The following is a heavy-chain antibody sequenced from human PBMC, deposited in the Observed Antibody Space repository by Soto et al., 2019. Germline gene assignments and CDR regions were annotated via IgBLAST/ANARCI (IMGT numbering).Heavy chain of an antibody. CDR3: ARRIVVVPAAILDYYYGMDV. CDR2: IYYSGST. D-gene: IGHD2-2*02. Sequence: SETLSLTCTVSGGSISSGGYYWSWIRQHPGKGLEWIGYIYYSGSTYYNPSLKSRVTISVDTSKNQFSLKLSSVTAADTAVYYRARRIVVVPAAILDYYYGMDVWGQGXTVTVPS. V-gene: IGHV4-31*03. J-gene: IGHJ6*02. CDR1: GGSISSGGYY.